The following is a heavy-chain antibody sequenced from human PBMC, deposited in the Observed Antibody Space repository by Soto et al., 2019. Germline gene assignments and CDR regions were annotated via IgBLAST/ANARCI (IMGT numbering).Heavy chain of an antibody. Sequence: EVQLLESGGGLVQPGGSLRLSCAASGFTFSSYAMSWVRQAPGKGLEWVSAISGSGGSTYYADSVKGRFTISRDNSKNTLYLQMNSLRAEDTAVYYCAKEGDYYDSSGYYSLDYWGQGTLVTVSS. V-gene: IGHV3-23*01. D-gene: IGHD3-22*01. CDR1: GFTFSSYA. CDR2: ISGSGGST. CDR3: AKEGDYYDSSGYYSLDY. J-gene: IGHJ4*02.